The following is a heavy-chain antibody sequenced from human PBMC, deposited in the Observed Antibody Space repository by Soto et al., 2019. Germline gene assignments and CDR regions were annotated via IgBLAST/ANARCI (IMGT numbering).Heavy chain of an antibody. V-gene: IGHV4-34*01. CDR1: GGSVSSHY. CDR3: ARGLVVVPAATPPGTKHWFDP. D-gene: IGHD2-2*01. J-gene: IGHJ5*02. Sequence: SETLSLTWAVEGGSVSSHYGGWIRQPPRRGRGWVGEINHSGTTNYHTSLPSRVPISVDPSQNQFSLKLSSVTAADPAVYYCARGLVVVPAATPPGTKHWFDPRGQGTLVPLPS. CDR2: INHSGTT.